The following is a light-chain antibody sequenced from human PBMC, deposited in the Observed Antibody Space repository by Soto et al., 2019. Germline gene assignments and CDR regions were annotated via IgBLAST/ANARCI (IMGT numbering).Light chain of an antibody. CDR3: QESISKLGT. CDR1: QAVNSW. J-gene: IGKJ1*01. Sequence: DTQLSQSPSSISASVGNRVTITCRASQAVNSWLAWFQQKPGMAPKVLIYAASSLPSGVPSRFSGSGSGTEFTLTINSLQREDFATYYCQESISKLGTFGHGTKVDI. CDR2: AAS. V-gene: IGKV1-12*01.